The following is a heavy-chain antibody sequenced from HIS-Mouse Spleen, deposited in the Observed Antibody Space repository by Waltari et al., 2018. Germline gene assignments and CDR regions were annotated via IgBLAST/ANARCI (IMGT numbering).Heavy chain of an antibody. CDR2: IYTSGST. Sequence: QVQLQESGPGLVKPSETLSLTCTVSGGSISSYYWSWIRQPAGKGLEWIGRIYTSGSTNYNPSLKRRVTMSVDTSKNQFSLKLSSVTAADTAVYYCARAREGYYYDSSGISPFDPWGQGTLVTVSS. D-gene: IGHD3-22*01. J-gene: IGHJ5*02. CDR1: GGSISSYY. V-gene: IGHV4-4*07. CDR3: ARAREGYYYDSSGISPFDP.